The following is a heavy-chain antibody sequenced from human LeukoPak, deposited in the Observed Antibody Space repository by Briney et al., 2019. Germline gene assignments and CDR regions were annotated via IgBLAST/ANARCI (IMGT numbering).Heavy chain of an antibody. V-gene: IGHV3-20*04. D-gene: IGHD6-13*01. CDR3: ARGTLKAAATDFDY. CDR1: GFTFDDYG. CDR2: INWNGGST. Sequence: GSLRLSCAASGFTFDDYGMSWVRQAPGKGLEWVSGINWNGGSTGYADSVKGRFTISRDNAKNSLYLQMNSLRAEDTALYYCARGTLKAAATDFDYWGQGTLVTVSS. J-gene: IGHJ4*02.